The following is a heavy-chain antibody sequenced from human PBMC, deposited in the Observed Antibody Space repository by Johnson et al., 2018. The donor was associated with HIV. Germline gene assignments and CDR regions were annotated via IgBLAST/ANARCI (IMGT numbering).Heavy chain of an antibody. CDR3: ARGVVPDPFDI. V-gene: IGHV3-66*01. J-gene: IGHJ3*02. CDR2: IYSGGST. Sequence: VQLVESGGGVVQPERSLRLSCAASGFTVSNNYMTWVRQAPGKGLEWVSLIYSGGSTYYADSVKGRFTISRDNSKNTLYLQMNSLRAEDTALYYCARGVVPDPFDIWGQGTMVTVSS. D-gene: IGHD2-15*01. CDR1: GFTVSNNY.